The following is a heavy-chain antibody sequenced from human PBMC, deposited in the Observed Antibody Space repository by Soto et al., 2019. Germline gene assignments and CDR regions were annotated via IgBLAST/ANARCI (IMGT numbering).Heavy chain of an antibody. CDR1: GYRFTSSW. CDR3: TKEATSHFDY. CDR2: VYPSDSDV. J-gene: IGHJ4*02. V-gene: IGHV5-51*03. Sequence: PGESLKISCQGSGYRFTSSWIGWVRQMPGKGLEWLGNVYPSDSDVRYSPSFEGRVTISADNSINTAYLHLRNLKASDTAIYYCTKEATSHFDYWGQGTRVPVSS.